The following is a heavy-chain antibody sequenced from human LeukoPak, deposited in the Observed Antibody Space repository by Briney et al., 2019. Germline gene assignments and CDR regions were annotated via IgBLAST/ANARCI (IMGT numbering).Heavy chain of an antibody. D-gene: IGHD5-24*01. CDR1: GFTVSGNY. CDR2: ISSSSSYI. Sequence: GGSLRLSCAVSGFTVSGNYMSWVRQAPGKGLEWVSSISSSSSYIYYADSVKGRFTISRDNAKNSLYLQMNSPRAEDTAVYYCARALRDGYNCDYWGQGTLVTVSS. J-gene: IGHJ4*02. V-gene: IGHV3-21*01. CDR3: ARALRDGYNCDY.